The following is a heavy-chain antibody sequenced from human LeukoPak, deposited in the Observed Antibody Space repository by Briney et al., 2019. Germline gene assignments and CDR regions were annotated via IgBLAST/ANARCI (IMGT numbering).Heavy chain of an antibody. V-gene: IGHV3-73*01. CDR2: IRSKANSYAT. CDR3: TRPAVADIAQN. J-gene: IGHJ4*02. D-gene: IGHD6-19*01. Sequence: PGGSLRLSCAASGFTFSGSAMHWVRQASGKGLEWVGRIRSKANSYATAYAASVKGRFTISRDDSKNTAYLQMNSLKTEDTAVYYCTRPAVADIAQNWGQGTLVTVSS. CDR1: GFTFSGSA.